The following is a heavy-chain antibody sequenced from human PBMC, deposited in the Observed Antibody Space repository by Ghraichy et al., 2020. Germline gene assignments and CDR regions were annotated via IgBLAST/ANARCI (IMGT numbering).Heavy chain of an antibody. V-gene: IGHV3-21*01. J-gene: IGHJ6*02. CDR2: ISSSSSYI. CDR3: ARALQDCGMDV. Sequence: GGSLRLSCAASGFTFSSYSMNWVRQAPGKGLEWVSSISSSSSYISYADSVKGRFTISRDNAKNSLCLQMNSLGAEDTAVYYCARALQDCGMDVWGQGTTVTVSS. CDR1: GFTFSSYS.